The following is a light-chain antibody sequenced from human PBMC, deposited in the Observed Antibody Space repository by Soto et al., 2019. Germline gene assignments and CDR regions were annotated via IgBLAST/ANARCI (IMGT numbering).Light chain of an antibody. CDR1: QSISTY. Sequence: EIVLTQSPATLSLSPGERATLSCRASQSISTYLAWYQHKPGQAPRLLIYDASHRATDIPAKFSGSGSGTDFTLTISSLQPEDFAVYYCQPRGNWPPYTFGQGTTVEIK. CDR2: DAS. V-gene: IGKV3-11*01. CDR3: QPRGNWPPYT. J-gene: IGKJ2*01.